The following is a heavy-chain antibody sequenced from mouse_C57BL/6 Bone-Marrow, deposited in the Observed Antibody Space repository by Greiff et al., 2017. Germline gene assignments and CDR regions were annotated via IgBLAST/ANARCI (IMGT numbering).Heavy chain of an antibody. CDR2: IHPNTGST. D-gene: IGHD4-1*01. V-gene: IGHV1-64*01. J-gene: IGHJ1*03. CDR3: ARSVTGTKYFDV. CDR1: GYTFTSYW. Sequence: QVQLQQPGAELVKPGASVKLSCTASGYTFTSYWMHWVKQRPGQGLEWIGMIHPNTGSTNYNEKFKSKATLTVDKSSSTAYMQLSSLTSEDSAVYCCARSVTGTKYFDVWGTGTTVTVSS.